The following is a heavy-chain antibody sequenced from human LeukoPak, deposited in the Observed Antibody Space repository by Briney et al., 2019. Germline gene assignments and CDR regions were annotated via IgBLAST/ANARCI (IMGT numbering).Heavy chain of an antibody. D-gene: IGHD6-13*01. CDR3: ARDRSISAAANNWFDP. V-gene: IGHV4-4*07. Sequence: AETLSLTCSVSGGTFSSYYWSWIRQPAGKGLEWIGRIYTSGSSTYNPSLKSRGTISVDPSQNQSLLMLSSVTAADTAVYYCARDRSISAAANNWFDPWGQGTLVTVSS. CDR1: GGTFSSYY. CDR2: IYTSGSS. J-gene: IGHJ5*02.